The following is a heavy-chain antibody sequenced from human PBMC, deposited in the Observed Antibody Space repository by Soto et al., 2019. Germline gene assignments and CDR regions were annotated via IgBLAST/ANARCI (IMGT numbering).Heavy chain of an antibody. V-gene: IGHV1-69*13. CDR2: IIPIFGTA. J-gene: IGHJ4*02. CDR3: ARDGHCSGGSCYIY. D-gene: IGHD2-15*01. Sequence: VKVSCKASGGTFSSYAISWVRQAPGQGLEWMGGIIPIFGTANYAQKFQGRVTITADESTSTAYMELSSLRSEDTAVYYCARDGHCSGGSCYIYWGQGTLVTVSS. CDR1: GGTFSSYA.